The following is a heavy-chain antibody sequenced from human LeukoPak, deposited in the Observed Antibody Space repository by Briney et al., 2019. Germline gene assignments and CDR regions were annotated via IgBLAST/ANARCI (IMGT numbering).Heavy chain of an antibody. Sequence: ASVKVSCKASGYTVTGNYMHWVRQAPGQGLGLMGWINPNSGGTNYAQQFQGRVTMTRDTSISTAYMELSRLRSDDTAVYYYARAGSGSGWYFDYWGQGTLVTVSS. D-gene: IGHD6-19*01. J-gene: IGHJ4*02. CDR1: GYTVTGNY. V-gene: IGHV1-2*02. CDR3: ARAGSGSGWYFDY. CDR2: INPNSGGT.